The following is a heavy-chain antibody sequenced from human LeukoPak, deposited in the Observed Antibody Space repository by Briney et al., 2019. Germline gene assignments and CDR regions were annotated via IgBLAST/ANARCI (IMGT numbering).Heavy chain of an antibody. V-gene: IGHV3-48*02. CDR3: ARCRTTEKPGYSSSSHPGCGMDV. J-gene: IGHJ6*02. Sequence: VALRLSCAASGFTFSSYSMNWVRHAPGKGLDWVSDISSSSTIYYADSVKGRFTISRDNAKNSLYLQMNSLRDEDTAVYYCARCRTTEKPGYSSSSHPGCGMDVWGQGTTVTVSS. D-gene: IGHD6-13*01. CDR1: GFTFSSYS. CDR2: ISSSSTI.